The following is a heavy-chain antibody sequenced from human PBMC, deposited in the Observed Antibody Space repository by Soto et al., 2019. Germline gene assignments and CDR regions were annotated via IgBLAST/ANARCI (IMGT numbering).Heavy chain of an antibody. V-gene: IGHV3-23*01. Sequence: EVQLLESGGGLVQPGGPLRLSCEASGFTFRGNPLDWVRQAPGKGLEGVSAISGSGSSTYNADSVKGRFTMSRDNSKNTLYLQMNSLRAEDTAVYYCAKMARYYDYVWGSYTPDYWGQGTLVTVSS. D-gene: IGHD3-16*01. CDR3: AKMARYYDYVWGSYTPDY. CDR1: GFTFRGNP. CDR2: ISGSGSST. J-gene: IGHJ4*02.